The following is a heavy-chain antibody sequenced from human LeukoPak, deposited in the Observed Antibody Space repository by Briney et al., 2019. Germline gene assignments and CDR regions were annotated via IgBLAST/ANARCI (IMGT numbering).Heavy chain of an antibody. V-gene: IGHV1-69*04. D-gene: IGHD6-13*01. CDR2: IIPILGIA. Sequence: GASVKVSCKASGGTFSSYAISWVRQAPGQGLEWMGRIIPILGIANYAQKFQGRVTITADKSTSTAYMELSSLRSEDTAVYYCARDCSSSRYYYYGMDVWGQGTTVTVSS. J-gene: IGHJ6*02. CDR1: GGTFSSYA. CDR3: ARDCSSSRYYYYGMDV.